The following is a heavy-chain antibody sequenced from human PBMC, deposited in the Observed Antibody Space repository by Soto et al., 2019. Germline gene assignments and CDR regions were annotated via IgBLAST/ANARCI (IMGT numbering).Heavy chain of an antibody. CDR2: ISYDGSNK. D-gene: IGHD3-22*01. V-gene: IGHV3-30*18. Sequence: QVQLVESGGGVVQPGRSLRLSCAASGFTFSSYGMHWVRQAPGKGLEWVAVISYDGSNKYYADSVKGRFTISRDNSKNTVYLQMTSLKAEDTAVYYCAKGGLDHFDSSGYPDYWGQGTLVTVSS. CDR3: AKGGLDHFDSSGYPDY. CDR1: GFTFSSYG. J-gene: IGHJ4*02.